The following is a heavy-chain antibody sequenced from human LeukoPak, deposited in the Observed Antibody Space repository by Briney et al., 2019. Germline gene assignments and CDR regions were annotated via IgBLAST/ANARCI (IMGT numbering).Heavy chain of an antibody. Sequence: SETMSLTCTVSGGSISSSSYYWGWIRQPPGKGLEWIGSIYYSGSTYYNPSLKSRVTISVDTSKNQFSLKLSSVTAADTAVYYCARHKGSDYYDSSGYYCDYWGQGTLVTVVS. CDR1: GGSISSSSYY. V-gene: IGHV4-39*01. CDR2: IYYSGST. CDR3: ARHKGSDYYDSSGYYCDY. D-gene: IGHD3-22*01. J-gene: IGHJ4*02.